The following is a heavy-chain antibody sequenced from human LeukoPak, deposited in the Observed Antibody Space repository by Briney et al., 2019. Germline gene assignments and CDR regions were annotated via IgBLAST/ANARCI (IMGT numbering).Heavy chain of an antibody. V-gene: IGHV4-34*01. D-gene: IGHD3-22*01. J-gene: IGHJ4*02. CDR3: AAYYYDSSGYFDY. Sequence: PSETLSLTCAVYGVSFSGYYWSWIRQPPGKGLEWIGEINHSGSTNYNPSLKSRVTISVDTSKNQFSLKLSSVTAADTAVYYCAAYYYDSSGYFDYWGQGTLVTVSS. CDR2: INHSGST. CDR1: GVSFSGYY.